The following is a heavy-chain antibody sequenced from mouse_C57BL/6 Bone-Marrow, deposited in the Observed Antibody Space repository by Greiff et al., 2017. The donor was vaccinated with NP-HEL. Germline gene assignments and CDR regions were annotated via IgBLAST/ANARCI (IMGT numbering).Heavy chain of an antibody. CDR1: GFNIKDDY. J-gene: IGHJ2*01. Sequence: EVKLQESGAELVRPGASVKLSCTASGFNIKDDYMQWVKQRPERGMEGRGWIDPENGDTEYASKFQGKATITADTSSNTAYLQLSSLTSEDTAVYYCTYRGNFDYWGQGTTLTVSS. D-gene: IGHD2-12*01. V-gene: IGHV14-4*01. CDR2: IDPENGDT. CDR3: TYRGNFDY.